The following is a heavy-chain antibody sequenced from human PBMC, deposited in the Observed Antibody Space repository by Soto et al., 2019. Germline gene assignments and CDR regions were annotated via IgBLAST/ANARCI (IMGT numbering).Heavy chain of an antibody. V-gene: IGHV4-30-4*01. Sequence: QVQLQESGPGLVKPSQTLSLTCTVSGGSISSGDYYWSWIRQPPGKGLEVIGYIYYSGSTYYKSSLKRRVIISTDTSKNQFSLKLSSVTAADTAVYYCARKGWPDVFDIWGQGAMVTVSS. CDR1: GGSISSGDYY. J-gene: IGHJ3*02. CDR3: ARKGWPDVFDI. CDR2: IYYSGST.